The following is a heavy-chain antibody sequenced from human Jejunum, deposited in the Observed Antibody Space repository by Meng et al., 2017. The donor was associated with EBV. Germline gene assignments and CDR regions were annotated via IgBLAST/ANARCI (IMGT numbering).Heavy chain of an antibody. V-gene: IGHV3-30*03. D-gene: IGHD3-9*01. J-gene: IGHJ5*01. CDR1: GLTFSDYG. Sequence: QVQVVQSGGGGVRPGTSVRLSCTVSGLTFSDYGMHWVRQAPGKGLEWLGSMSFDGSNSYLADSVRGRFTMSRDNSKNTVFLQINRVRPEDTAMYFCATARSPKTSFDWLLSDSWGRGSLVTVSS. CDR2: MSFDGSNS. CDR3: ATARSPKTSFDWLLSDS.